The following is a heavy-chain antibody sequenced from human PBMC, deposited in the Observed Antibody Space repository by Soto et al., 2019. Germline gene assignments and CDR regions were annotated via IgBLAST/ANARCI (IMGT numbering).Heavy chain of an antibody. Sequence: QVQLQQWGAGLLKPSETLSLTCAVYGGSFSGYYWSWIRQPPGKGLEWIGEINHSGSTNYNPSLKSRVTISVDTSKNQFSLKLSSVTAADTAVYYCARKLYFDLWGRGTLVTVSS. J-gene: IGHJ2*01. CDR1: GGSFSGYY. CDR2: INHSGST. CDR3: ARKLYFDL. V-gene: IGHV4-34*01.